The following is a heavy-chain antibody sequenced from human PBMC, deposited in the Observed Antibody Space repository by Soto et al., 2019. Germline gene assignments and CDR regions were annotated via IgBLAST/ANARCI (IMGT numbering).Heavy chain of an antibody. V-gene: IGHV1-8*01. CDR1: GYTFTSYD. CDR2: MNLNSGNT. D-gene: IGHD2-15*01. Sequence: QVQLVQSGAEVKKPGASVKVSCKASGYTFTSYDINWVRQATGQGLEWMGWMNLNSGNTGYAQKFQGRVTMTRKTSISTDYMDVSSLRSEDTAVYYCARARDCSGGSCYRSYYYYYLDVWGKGTTVTVSS. CDR3: ARARDCSGGSCYRSYYYYYLDV. J-gene: IGHJ6*03.